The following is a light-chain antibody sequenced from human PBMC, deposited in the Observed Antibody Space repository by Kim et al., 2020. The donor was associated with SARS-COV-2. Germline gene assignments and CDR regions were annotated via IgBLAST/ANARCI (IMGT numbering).Light chain of an antibody. V-gene: IGLV1-44*01. J-gene: IGLJ3*02. CDR3: AAWDDSLNGWV. CDR2: TND. Sequence: ELTQPPSASGTPGQRVTISCSGSSSNIGTNTVNWYQQLPGTAPKLLIFTNDQRPSGVPDRFSGSKSGTSASLAISGLQSEDETDYYCAAWDDSLNGWVFGGGTQLTVL. CDR1: SSNIGTNT.